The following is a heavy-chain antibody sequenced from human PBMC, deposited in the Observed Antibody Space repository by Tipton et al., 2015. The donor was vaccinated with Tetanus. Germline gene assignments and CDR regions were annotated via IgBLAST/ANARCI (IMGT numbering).Heavy chain of an antibody. Sequence: SLRLSCAASGFTFDDYAMHWVRQAPGKGLEWVSGISWNSGSIGYADSVKGRFTISRDNAKNSLYLQMNSLRAEDTAVYYCASVTMYYYDSSGYGMDVWGQGTTVTVSS. J-gene: IGHJ6*02. V-gene: IGHV3-9*01. CDR1: GFTFDDYA. D-gene: IGHD3-22*01. CDR3: ASVTMYYYDSSGYGMDV. CDR2: ISWNSGSI.